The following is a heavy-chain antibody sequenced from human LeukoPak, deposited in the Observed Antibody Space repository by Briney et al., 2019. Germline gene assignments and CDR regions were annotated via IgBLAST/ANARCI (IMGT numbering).Heavy chain of an antibody. D-gene: IGHD6-25*01. CDR1: GFTFSTFG. V-gene: IGHV3-30*02. J-gene: IGHJ4*02. Sequence: PGGSLRLSCAASGFTFSTFGMHWVRQAPGKGLEWVAFIRFDGSNEYYADSVKGRFTISRDNSKNTLYLQMNGLRAEDTAVYYCAKSEQRLPDYWGQGTLVTVSS. CDR3: AKSEQRLPDY. CDR2: IRFDGSNE.